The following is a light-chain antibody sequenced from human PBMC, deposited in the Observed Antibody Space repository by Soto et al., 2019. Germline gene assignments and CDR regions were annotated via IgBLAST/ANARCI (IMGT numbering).Light chain of an antibody. V-gene: IGKV3D-15*01. Sequence: VMTQSPATLSVSTGERATLSCRASQSVSSNLAWYQQKPGQAPRLLIYGVSSRATDIPDRFSGSGSGTDFTLAISRLEPADFAVYYCQQSDDWPRTFGQRTKVAI. CDR3: QQSDDWPRT. J-gene: IGKJ1*01. CDR2: GVS. CDR1: QSVSSN.